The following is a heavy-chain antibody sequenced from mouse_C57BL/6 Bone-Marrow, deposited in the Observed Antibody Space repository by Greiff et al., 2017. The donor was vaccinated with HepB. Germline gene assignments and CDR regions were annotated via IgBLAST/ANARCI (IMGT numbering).Heavy chain of an antibody. CDR1: GYTFTSYG. CDR3: ARGDSDAMDY. Sequence: VQLKQSGAELARPGASVKLSCKASGYTFTSYGISWVKQRTGQGLEWIGEIYPRSGNTYYNEKFKGKATLTADKSSSTAYMELRSLTSEDSAVYFCARGDSDAMDYWGQGTSVTVSS. V-gene: IGHV1-81*01. CDR2: IYPRSGNT. J-gene: IGHJ4*01. D-gene: IGHD2-12*01.